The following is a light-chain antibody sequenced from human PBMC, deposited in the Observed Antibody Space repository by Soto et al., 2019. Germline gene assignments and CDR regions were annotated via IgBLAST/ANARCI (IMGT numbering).Light chain of an antibody. CDR1: YSDVGGSNY. J-gene: IGLJ2*01. CDR2: EVI. Sequence: QSALTQPPSASGSPGQSVTISCTGTYSDVGGSNYVSWYQQHPGKAPKLVIYEVIQRPSGVPDRFSGSRSGNTDSLTVSRLQAEDEADYYCSSNVVGTNLKIFGGGTKLTVL. CDR3: SSNVVGTNLKI. V-gene: IGLV2-8*01.